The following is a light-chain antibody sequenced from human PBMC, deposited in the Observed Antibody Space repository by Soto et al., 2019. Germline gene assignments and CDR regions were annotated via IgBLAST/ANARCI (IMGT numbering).Light chain of an antibody. Sequence: DIQMTQSPSSLSASVGDRVTITCRASQNISNYLNWYQRKPGKAPEFLIYAASSLQSGVPSRFSGSGSGTDFTLTISSLQPEDFATYYCQQSYSTPLTFGGGTKVEMK. CDR1: QNISNY. V-gene: IGKV1-39*01. CDR2: AAS. J-gene: IGKJ4*01. CDR3: QQSYSTPLT.